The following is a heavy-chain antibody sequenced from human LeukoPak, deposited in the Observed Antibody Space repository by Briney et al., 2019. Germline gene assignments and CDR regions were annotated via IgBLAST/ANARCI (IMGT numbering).Heavy chain of an antibody. CDR3: AREWDTAMVSNYYGMDV. J-gene: IGHJ6*02. CDR1: GFTFSDYY. D-gene: IGHD5-18*01. CDR2: ISSSGSTI. V-gene: IGHV3-11*01. Sequence: PGGSLRLSCAASGFTFSDYYMSWIRQAPGKGLEWVSYISSSGSTIYYADSVKGRFTISRDNAKNSLYLQMNSLRAEDTAVYYCAREWDTAMVSNYYGMDVWGQGTTVTVSS.